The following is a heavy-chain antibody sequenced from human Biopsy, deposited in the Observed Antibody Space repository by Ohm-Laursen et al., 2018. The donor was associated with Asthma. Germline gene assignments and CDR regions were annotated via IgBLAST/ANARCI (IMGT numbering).Heavy chain of an antibody. CDR1: GFTVGDYW. CDR2: IKHDGTEK. D-gene: IGHD3-3*02. V-gene: IGHV3-7*01. CDR3: ARTFHFWSPYHAEHFQL. Sequence: GSLRLSRAASGFTVGDYWMSWVRQVPGKALEWVANIKHDGTEKNHVDSLKGRFTISRDNAKNSLYLQMNSLRAEDTAVYYCARTFHFWSPYHAEHFQLWGQGTLVTVPS. J-gene: IGHJ1*01.